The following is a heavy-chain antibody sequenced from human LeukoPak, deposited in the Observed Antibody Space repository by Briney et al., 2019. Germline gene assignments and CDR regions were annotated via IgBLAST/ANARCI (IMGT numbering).Heavy chain of an antibody. CDR3: ARQRASGTWAFDY. V-gene: IGHV4-39*01. CDR1: RGSISSRSDY. D-gene: IGHD3-3*01. Sequence: PSETLSLTCTASRGSISSRSDYWWAWIRQPPGKGLEWIGSVYYNGNTYYNWSLKSRLTISVDTSKDQFSLNLASATAADTAVYHCARQRASGTWAFDYWGQGTLLTVSS. CDR2: VYYNGNT. J-gene: IGHJ4*02.